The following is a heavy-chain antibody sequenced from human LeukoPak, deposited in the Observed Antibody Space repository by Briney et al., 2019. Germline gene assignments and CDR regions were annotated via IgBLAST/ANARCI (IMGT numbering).Heavy chain of an antibody. CDR3: ARHIREYRSGWYGFGY. CDR1: GGSISSSSYY. V-gene: IGHV4-39*01. CDR2: RYNGGST. Sequence: SETLSLTCTVSGGSISSSSYYWGWIRQPPGKGLEWIGSRYNGGSTYYNPSLKSRVTISVDMSKNQFSLKLSSVTAADTAVYYCARHIREYRSGWYGFGYWGQGTLVTVSS. J-gene: IGHJ4*02. D-gene: IGHD6-19*01.